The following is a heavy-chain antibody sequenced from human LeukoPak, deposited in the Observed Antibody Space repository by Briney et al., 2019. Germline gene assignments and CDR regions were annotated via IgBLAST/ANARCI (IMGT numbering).Heavy chain of an antibody. D-gene: IGHD2-2*01. V-gene: IGHV1-2*02. J-gene: IGHJ4*02. Sequence: ASVKVSCKASGYTFTGYYIHWVRQAPGQGLEWMGWINPNSGGTNYAQKFQGRVTMTRDTSISTAYMELSRLRSDDTAVYYCARELRGYCSSTSCPGDYWGQGTLVTVSS. CDR1: GYTFTGYY. CDR3: ARELRGYCSSTSCPGDY. CDR2: INPNSGGT.